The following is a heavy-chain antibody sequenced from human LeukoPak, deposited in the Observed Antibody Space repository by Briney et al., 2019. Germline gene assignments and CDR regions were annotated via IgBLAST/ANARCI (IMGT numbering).Heavy chain of an antibody. Sequence: ASVKVSCKVSGYTLTELSMHWVRQAPGKGLEWMGGFDPEDGETIYAQKFQGRVTMTEDTSTDTAYMELSSLRSDDTAVYYCARDNGGAYYFDTSAYYHNDASDIWGQGTMVTVSS. V-gene: IGHV1-24*01. CDR2: FDPEDGET. J-gene: IGHJ3*02. D-gene: IGHD3-22*01. CDR1: GYTLTELS. CDR3: ARDNGGAYYFDTSAYYHNDASDI.